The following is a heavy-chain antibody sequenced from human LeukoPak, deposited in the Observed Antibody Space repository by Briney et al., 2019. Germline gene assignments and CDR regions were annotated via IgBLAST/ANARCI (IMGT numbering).Heavy chain of an antibody. CDR1: GYSFTSNY. Sequence: ASVKVSCKASGYSFTSNYIHWVRQAPGQGLEWMGWINPNSGGTNYAQKFQGRVTMTRDTSISTAYMELSRLRSDDTAVYYCAREAQYYGSGGYHTYNWFDPWGQGTLVTVSS. V-gene: IGHV1-2*02. J-gene: IGHJ5*02. CDR2: INPNSGGT. CDR3: AREAQYYGSGGYHTYNWFDP. D-gene: IGHD3-10*01.